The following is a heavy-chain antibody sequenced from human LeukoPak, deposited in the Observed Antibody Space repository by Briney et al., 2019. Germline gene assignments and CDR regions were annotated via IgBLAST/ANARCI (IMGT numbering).Heavy chain of an antibody. V-gene: IGHV3-74*01. CDR2: INSDGSST. CDR1: GFTLNPYW. J-gene: IGHJ4*02. CDR3: ARARCSRTSCNTESDY. Sequence: GGSLRLSCSASGFTLNPYWMHWVRQAPGRGLVWVSRINSDGSSTTYADSVKGRFTISRDNAKNTLYLQMNILRAEDTAVYYCARARCSRTSCNTESDYWGQGTLVTVFS. D-gene: IGHD2-2*01.